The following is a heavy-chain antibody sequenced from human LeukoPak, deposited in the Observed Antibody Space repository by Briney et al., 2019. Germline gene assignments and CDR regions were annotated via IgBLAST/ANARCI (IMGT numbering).Heavy chain of an antibody. CDR1: GYTFTSYD. D-gene: IGHD5-12*01. CDR3: ARAGYSGYDFDY. Sequence: ASVKVSCKASGYTFTSYDINWVRQATGQGLEWMGWMNPNSGNTGYAQKFQGRVAITRNTSISTAYMELSSLRSEDTAVYYCARAGYSGYDFDYWGQGTLVTVSS. CDR2: MNPNSGNT. J-gene: IGHJ4*02. V-gene: IGHV1-8*03.